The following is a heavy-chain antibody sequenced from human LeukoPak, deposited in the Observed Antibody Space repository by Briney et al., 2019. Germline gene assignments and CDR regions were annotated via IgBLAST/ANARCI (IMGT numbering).Heavy chain of an antibody. CDR1: GFTLSHYA. CDR2: IGDSGANT. CDR3: ARQVGPDY. J-gene: IGHJ4*02. D-gene: IGHD1-26*01. Sequence: PGGTLRLSCAASGFTLSHYAMIWLRQTPGKGLEWVSAIGDSGANTYYAEPPQARFTISRDNSKYTLYLQMNSLRAEDTAIYACARQVGPDYWGQGTLVTVSS. V-gene: IGHV3-23*01.